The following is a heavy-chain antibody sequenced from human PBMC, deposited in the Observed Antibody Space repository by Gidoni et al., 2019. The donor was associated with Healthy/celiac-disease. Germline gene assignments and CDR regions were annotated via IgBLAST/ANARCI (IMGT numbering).Heavy chain of an antibody. V-gene: IGHV3-23*01. Sequence: EVQLLESGGGLVQPGGSLRLSCAASGFTFSSYAMSWVRQAPGKGLEWVSAISGSGGSTYYADSVKGRFTISRDTSKNTLYLKMNSLRAEDTAVYYCAKTDIWELLLRGIVLDYWGQGTLVTVSS. CDR3: AKTDIWELLLRGIVLDY. J-gene: IGHJ4*02. CDR1: GFTFSSYA. D-gene: IGHD1-26*01. CDR2: ISGSGGST.